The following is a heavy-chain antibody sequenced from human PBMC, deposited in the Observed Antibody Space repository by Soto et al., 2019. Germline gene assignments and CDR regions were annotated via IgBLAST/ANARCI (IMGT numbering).Heavy chain of an antibody. J-gene: IGHJ4*02. CDR3: ARVGYDFDY. D-gene: IGHD5-12*01. CDR2: IYYSGST. Sequence: PSETLSLTCTLSGGSSGSGGYYLSWIRQHPGKGLEWIGYIYYSGSTYYNPSLKSRVTISVDTSKNQFSLKLSPVPAADTGVYYCARVGYDFDYWGQGTLVTVS. V-gene: IGHV4-31*03. CDR1: GGSSGSGGYY.